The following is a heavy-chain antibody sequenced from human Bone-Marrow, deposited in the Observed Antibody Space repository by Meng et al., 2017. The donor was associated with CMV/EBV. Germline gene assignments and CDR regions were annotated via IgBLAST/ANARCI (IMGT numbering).Heavy chain of an antibody. D-gene: IGHD2-15*01. CDR3: ARDLFQSYCSGGSCYAGSGWFDP. V-gene: IGHV3-21*01. Sequence: SMNWVRQAPGKGLEGVSSISSSSSYIYYADSVKGRFTISRDNAKNSLYLQMNSLRAEDTAVYYCARDLFQSYCSGGSCYAGSGWFDPWGQGTLVTVSS. J-gene: IGHJ5*02. CDR1: S. CDR2: ISSSSSYI.